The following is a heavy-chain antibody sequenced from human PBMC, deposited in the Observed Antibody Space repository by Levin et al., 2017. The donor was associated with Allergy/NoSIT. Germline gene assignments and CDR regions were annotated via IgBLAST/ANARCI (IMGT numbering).Heavy chain of an antibody. Sequence: SETLSLTCAIYGGSFRGYYWSWIRQLPGKGLEWIGEITHSGSTTYNPSPKSRVTTSIDTTKNKLSLKLRTVTAADTAVNYGANSGRRDCSKTSCEWLPTWCDPWGQGALVTVSS. D-gene: IGHD2-2*01. V-gene: IGHV4-34*01. CDR3: ANSGRRDCSKTSCEWLPTWCDP. J-gene: IGHJ5*02. CDR1: GGSFRGYY. CDR2: ITHSGST.